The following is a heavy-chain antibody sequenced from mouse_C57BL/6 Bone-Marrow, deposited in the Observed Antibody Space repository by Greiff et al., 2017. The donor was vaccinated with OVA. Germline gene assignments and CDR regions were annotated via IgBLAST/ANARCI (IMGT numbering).Heavy chain of an antibody. CDR3: ATYGSSYGGWFAY. V-gene: IGHV2-6*01. Sequence: VQGVESGPGLVAPSQSLSITCTVSGFSLTSYGVDWVRQSPGKGLEWLGVIWGVGSTNYNSALKSRLSISKDNSKSQVFLKMNSLQTEDTAMYYCATYGSSYGGWFAYWGQGTLVTVSA. CDR1: GFSLTSYG. J-gene: IGHJ3*01. D-gene: IGHD1-1*01. CDR2: IWGVGST.